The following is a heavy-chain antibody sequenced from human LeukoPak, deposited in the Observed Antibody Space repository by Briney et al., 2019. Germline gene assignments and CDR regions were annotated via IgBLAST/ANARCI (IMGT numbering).Heavy chain of an antibody. CDR1: GGSISSYY. D-gene: IGHD4-17*01. CDR2: IYYSGST. J-gene: IGHJ4*02. CDR3: ARETVTTGTGFDY. Sequence: PSETLSLTCTVSGGSISSYYWSWIRQPPGKGLEWIGYIYYSGSTNYNPSLKSRVTISVDTSKNQFSLKLSSVTAADTAVYYCARETVTTGTGFDYWGQGTLVTVSS. V-gene: IGHV4-59*01.